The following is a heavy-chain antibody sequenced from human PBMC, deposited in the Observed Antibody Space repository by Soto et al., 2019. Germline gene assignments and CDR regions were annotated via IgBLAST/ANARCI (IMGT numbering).Heavy chain of an antibody. Sequence: QVQLVESGGGVVQPGRSLRLTCAASGFTFSSNGMHWVRQAPGKGLEWVALVSYDGSKTYYADSVRGRFTISRDNSENTLYLQMNSLRADDTAVYYCARWVGGSMYDNSGKYDSWGQGTLVTVSS. J-gene: IGHJ5*01. V-gene: IGHV3-30*03. CDR2: VSYDGSKT. CDR3: ARWVGGSMYDNSGKYDS. CDR1: GFTFSSNG. D-gene: IGHD3-22*01.